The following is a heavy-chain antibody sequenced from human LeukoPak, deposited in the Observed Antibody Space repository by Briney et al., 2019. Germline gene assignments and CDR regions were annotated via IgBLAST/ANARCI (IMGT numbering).Heavy chain of an antibody. Sequence: ASVKVSCKASGYTFTGYYMHWVRQAPGQGLEWMGWINPNSGGTNYAQKFQGRVTMTRDTSISTAYMELSRLRSDDTAVYYCAREPAWNTAMVIDYWGQGTLVTVSS. CDR3: AREPAWNTAMVIDY. CDR2: INPNSGGT. V-gene: IGHV1-2*02. J-gene: IGHJ4*02. CDR1: GYTFTGYY. D-gene: IGHD5-18*01.